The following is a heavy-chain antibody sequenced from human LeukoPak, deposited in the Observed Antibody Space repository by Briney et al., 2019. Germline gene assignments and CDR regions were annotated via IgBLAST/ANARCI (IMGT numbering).Heavy chain of an antibody. CDR3: ARSYDSSGYDDAFDI. V-gene: IGHV4-61*02. J-gene: IGHJ3*02. CDR2: IYTSGST. CDR1: GGSISSGSYY. D-gene: IGHD3-22*01. Sequence: SETLSLTCTVSGGSISSGSYYWSWIRQPAGKGLEWIGRIYTSGSTNYNPSLKSRVTISLDTSKNQFSLKLSSVTAADTAVYYCARSYDSSGYDDAFDIWGQGTMVTVSS.